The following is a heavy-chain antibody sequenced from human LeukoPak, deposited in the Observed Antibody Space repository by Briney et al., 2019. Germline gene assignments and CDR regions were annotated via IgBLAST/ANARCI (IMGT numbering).Heavy chain of an antibody. CDR2: IYYSGST. V-gene: IGHV4-59*08. J-gene: IGHJ4*02. Sequence: SETLSLTCTVSGGSISCYYWSWIRQPPGKGLEWIGYIYYSGSTNYNPSLKSRVTISVDTSKNQFSLKLSSVTAADTAVYYCARRVSRLRWQKGRYFDYWGQGTLVTVSS. CDR1: GGSISCYY. CDR3: ARRVSRLRWQKGRYFDY. D-gene: IGHD4-23*01.